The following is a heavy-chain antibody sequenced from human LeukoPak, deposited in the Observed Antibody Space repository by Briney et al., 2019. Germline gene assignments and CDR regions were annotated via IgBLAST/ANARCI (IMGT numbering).Heavy chain of an antibody. D-gene: IGHD3-10*01. CDR3: ARDLTTITMVRGS. CDR1: GLAFSSYG. CDR2: IRYDGSNK. V-gene: IGHV3-30*02. Sequence: GGSLRLSCAASGLAFSSYGMHWVRQAPGKGLEWVAFIRYDGSNKYYADSVKGRFTISRDNTRNTLYLQMNSLRAEDTAVYYCARDLTTITMVRGSWGQGTLVTVSS. J-gene: IGHJ4*02.